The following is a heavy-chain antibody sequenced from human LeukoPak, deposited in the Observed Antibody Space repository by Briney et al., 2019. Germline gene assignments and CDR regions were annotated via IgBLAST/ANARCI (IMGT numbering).Heavy chain of an antibody. CDR3: AKALPPYCSGGSCFDAFDI. D-gene: IGHD2-15*01. Sequence: GGSLRLSCAASGFTFRSYAMNWVRQAPGKGLEWVSAISHSGSTTYYADSAKGRFTISRDNSKNTLFLQMNSLRAEDTAVYFCAKALPPYCSGGSCFDAFDIWGQGTMVTVSS. CDR2: ISHSGSTT. J-gene: IGHJ3*02. V-gene: IGHV3-23*01. CDR1: GFTFRSYA.